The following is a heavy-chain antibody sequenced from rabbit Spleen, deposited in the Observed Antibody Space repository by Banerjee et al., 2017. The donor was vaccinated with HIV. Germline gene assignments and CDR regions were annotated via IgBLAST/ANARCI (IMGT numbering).Heavy chain of an antibody. CDR3: ARDVGIDVYRFSL. CDR2: IAGSSSGFT. J-gene: IGHJ4*01. D-gene: IGHD4-2*01. CDR1: GVSFSFNSY. V-gene: IGHV1S40*01. Sequence: QSLEESGGDLVKPGASLTLTCTASGVSFSFNSYMCWVRQAPGKGLEWIACIAGSSSGFTYSATWAKGRFTCSKTSSTTVTLQMTSLTTADTATYFCARDVGIDVYRFSLWGPGTLVTVS.